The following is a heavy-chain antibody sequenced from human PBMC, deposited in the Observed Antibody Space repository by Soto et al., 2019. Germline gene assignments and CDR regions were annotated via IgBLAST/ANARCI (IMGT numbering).Heavy chain of an antibody. CDR1: GFTFSSYA. CDR3: AKRGYCSSTRCYTSMRRGFDY. V-gene: IGHV3-23*01. D-gene: IGHD2-2*02. J-gene: IGHJ4*02. CDR2: ISGSGGST. Sequence: EVQLLESGGGLVQPGGSLRLSCAASGFTFSSYAMSWVRQAPGKGLEWVSAISGSGGSTYYADSVKGRFTISRENSKNTLYLQMNSLRAEDTAVYYCAKRGYCSSTRCYTSMRRGFDYWGQGTLVTASS.